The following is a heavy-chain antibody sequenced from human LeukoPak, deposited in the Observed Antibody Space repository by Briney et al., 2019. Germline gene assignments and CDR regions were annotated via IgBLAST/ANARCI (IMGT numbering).Heavy chain of an antibody. Sequence: GSSLRLSCAASGFTFSSYAMSWVRQAPGKGLEWVSTISDSGYYTYYADSVKGRFTISRDNSKNTLHLQMNSLRGEDTAVYYCTKAGLRGDDSHAKLSDYWGQGTLVTVSS. CDR3: TKAGLRGDDSHAKLSDY. V-gene: IGHV3-23*01. CDR1: GFTFSSYA. J-gene: IGHJ4*02. D-gene: IGHD2-21*01. CDR2: ISDSGYYT.